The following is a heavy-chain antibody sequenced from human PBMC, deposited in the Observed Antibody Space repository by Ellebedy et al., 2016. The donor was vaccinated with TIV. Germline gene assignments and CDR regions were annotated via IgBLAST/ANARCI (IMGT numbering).Heavy chain of an antibody. D-gene: IGHD3-22*01. CDR1: GGSISSSNW. Sequence: SETLFLTCAVSGGSISSSNWWSWVRQPPGKGLEWIGEIYHSGSTNYNPSLKSRVTISVDKSKNQFSLKLSSVTAADTAVYYCASYYDSSGYYYHAVGYWGQGTLVTVSS. CDR2: IYHSGST. V-gene: IGHV4-4*02. CDR3: ASYYDSSGYYYHAVGY. J-gene: IGHJ4*02.